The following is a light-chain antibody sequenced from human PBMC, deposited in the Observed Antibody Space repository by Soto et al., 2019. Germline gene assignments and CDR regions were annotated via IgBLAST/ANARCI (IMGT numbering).Light chain of an antibody. J-gene: IGLJ2*01. V-gene: IGLV1-40*01. CDR3: QSYDSSLSGWV. CDR2: GNT. Sequence: QSVLTQPPSVSGAPGQTVTISCTESSSKIGAGYDVHWYQQLPGTAPKLLIYGNTNRPSGVPDRFSGSKSGTSASLAITGLQAEDEADYYCQSYDSSLSGWVFGGGTKLTVL. CDR1: SSKIGAGYD.